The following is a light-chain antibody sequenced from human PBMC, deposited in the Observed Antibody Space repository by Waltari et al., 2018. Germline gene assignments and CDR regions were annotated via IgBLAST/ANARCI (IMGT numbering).Light chain of an antibody. CDR3: QQYKNYPVT. J-gene: IGKJ2*01. V-gene: IGKV1-16*01. CDR1: QSITNR. Sequence: DIQMTQSPSSLSASVGDRVTTTCRASQSITNRLNWFQQKPGKAPKVLIYAASSLQSGVPSRFSGSGSGTDFTLTISSLQPDDFATYYCQQYKNYPVTFGQGTKLEIK. CDR2: AAS.